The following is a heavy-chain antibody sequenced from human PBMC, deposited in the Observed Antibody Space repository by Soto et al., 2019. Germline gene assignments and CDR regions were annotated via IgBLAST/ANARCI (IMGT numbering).Heavy chain of an antibody. CDR2: IRSKTDGGTT. V-gene: IGHV3-15*01. Sequence: EVQLVESGGGLVKPGGSLRLSCAASGFTFIHAWMSWVRQAPGKGLEWVGRIRSKTDGGTTDYGAPVKGRFTISRDDSKKTLYLQMNSLNTEDTAVYYCTTDMAEIATRPDFDYWGQGTLVTASS. CDR3: TTDMAEIATRPDFDY. CDR1: GFTFIHAW. J-gene: IGHJ4*02. D-gene: IGHD6-6*01.